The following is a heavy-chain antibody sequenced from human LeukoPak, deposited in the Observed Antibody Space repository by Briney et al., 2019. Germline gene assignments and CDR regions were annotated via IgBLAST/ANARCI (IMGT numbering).Heavy chain of an antibody. J-gene: IGHJ4*02. D-gene: IGHD1-26*01. CDR1: GGTFSSYT. Sequence: SVKVSCKASGGTFSSYTISWARQAPGQGLEWMGRIIPILGIANYAQKFQGRVTITADKSTSTAYMELGSLRSEDTAVYYCARPGRVGANHNYFDYWGQGTLVTVSS. V-gene: IGHV1-69*02. CDR3: ARPGRVGANHNYFDY. CDR2: IIPILGIA.